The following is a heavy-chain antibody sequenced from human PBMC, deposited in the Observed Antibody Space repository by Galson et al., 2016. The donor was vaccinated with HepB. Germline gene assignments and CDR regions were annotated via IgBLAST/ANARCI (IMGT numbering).Heavy chain of an antibody. CDR1: GFTFTTYA. D-gene: IGHD3-3*01. J-gene: IGHJ4*02. Sequence: SLRLSCAASGFTFTTYAMSWVRQAPGKGLEWVSLTSRSGGLTLYGDSVKGRFTIYRDNYKNTLYLQMNALRAEDKAVYYCARDTSFKTDNWGQGTLRTVST. V-gene: IGHV3-23*01. CDR3: ARDTSFKTDN. CDR2: TSRSGGLT.